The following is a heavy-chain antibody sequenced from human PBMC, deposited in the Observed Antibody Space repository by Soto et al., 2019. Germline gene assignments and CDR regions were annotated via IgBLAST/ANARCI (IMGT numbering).Heavy chain of an antibody. CDR3: AKDLEAEAAAGEYYYGMDV. J-gene: IGHJ6*02. D-gene: IGHD6-13*01. Sequence: GGSPRLSCAASGFTFSSYGMHWVRQAPGKGLEWVAVISYDGSNKYYADSVKGRFTISRDNSKNTLYLQMNSLRAEDTAVYYCAKDLEAEAAAGEYYYGMDVWGQGTTVTVSS. V-gene: IGHV3-30*18. CDR1: GFTFSSYG. CDR2: ISYDGSNK.